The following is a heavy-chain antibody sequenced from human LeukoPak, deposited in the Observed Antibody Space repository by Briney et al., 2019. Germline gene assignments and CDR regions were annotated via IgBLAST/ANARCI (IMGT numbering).Heavy chain of an antibody. V-gene: IGHV3-7*03. Sequence: GGSLRLSCVASGFTFGKYWMSWVRQAPGKGLEWVANIKLDESEKNYVDSVKGRFTISRDNTKNSLYLQMNSLRAEDTAVFYCARDQYDTWSRRGNFDSWGQGTLVIVSS. J-gene: IGHJ4*02. CDR2: IKLDESEK. CDR1: GFTFGKYW. D-gene: IGHD3-3*01. CDR3: ARDQYDTWSRRGNFDS.